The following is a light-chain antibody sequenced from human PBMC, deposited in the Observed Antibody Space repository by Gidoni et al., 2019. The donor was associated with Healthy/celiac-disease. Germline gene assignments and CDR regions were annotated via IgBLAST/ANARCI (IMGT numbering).Light chain of an antibody. Sequence: DIQMTQSPSTLSASVGDRVTLTCRASQSISSWLAWYQQKPGKAPKLLIYKASSLESGVPSRFSGSGSGTEFTLTSSRLQPDDFATYYCQQYNSYKTFGQGTKVEIK. CDR1: QSISSW. J-gene: IGKJ1*01. CDR2: KAS. V-gene: IGKV1-5*03. CDR3: QQYNSYKT.